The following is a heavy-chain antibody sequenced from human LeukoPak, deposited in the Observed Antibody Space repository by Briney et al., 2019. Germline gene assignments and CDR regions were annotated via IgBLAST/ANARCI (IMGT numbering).Heavy chain of an antibody. J-gene: IGHJ4*02. D-gene: IGHD3-3*01. CDR2: INPSGGSR. Sequence: ASVKVSCKASGYTFTTYHIHWVRQAPGQGLEWMGMINPSGGSRNYAQRFQGRITMTRDTSTSTVYMELSSLTSEDTAVYYCARGIRGARINDFWSGYYTPRSYYFDYWGQGTLVTVSS. CDR3: ARGIRGARINDFWSGYYTPRSYYFDY. V-gene: IGHV1-46*01. CDR1: GYTFTTYH.